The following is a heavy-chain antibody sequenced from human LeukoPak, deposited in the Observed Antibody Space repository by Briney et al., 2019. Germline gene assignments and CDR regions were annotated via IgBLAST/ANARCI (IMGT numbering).Heavy chain of an antibody. D-gene: IGHD6-6*01. J-gene: IGHJ4*02. CDR3: ARSIAARGYFDY. Sequence: SETLSLTCTVSGGSISSYYWSWIRQPAGKGLGWIGRIYTSGSTNYNPSLKSRVTMSVDTSKNQFSLKLSSVTAADTAVYYCARSIAARGYFDYWGQGTLVTVSS. V-gene: IGHV4-4*07. CDR1: GGSISSYY. CDR2: IYTSGST.